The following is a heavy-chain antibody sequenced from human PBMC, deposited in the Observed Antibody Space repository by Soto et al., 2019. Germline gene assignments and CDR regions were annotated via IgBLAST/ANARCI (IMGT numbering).Heavy chain of an antibody. CDR1: GFNFSDFG. D-gene: IGHD1-26*01. J-gene: IGHJ4*02. Sequence: QVQLVESGGGVVHPGRSLRLSCTASGFNFSDFGMHWVRQAPGKGLEWLALISSDGSNKFYADSVRGRFTVSRDRSDNTLNLHMSAGRNDYTAMYYCATDCASGPMGMSGDSWGPGHLVIVSS. V-gene: IGHV3-30*03. CDR3: ATDCASGPMGMSGDS. CDR2: ISSDGSNK.